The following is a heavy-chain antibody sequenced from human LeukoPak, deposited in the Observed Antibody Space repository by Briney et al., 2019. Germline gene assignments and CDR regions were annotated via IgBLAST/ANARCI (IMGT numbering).Heavy chain of an antibody. V-gene: IGHV3-30*18. CDR1: GFTFSSYG. CDR3: AKDFDNWNVVYYYGMDV. CDR2: ISYDGSNK. Sequence: GGSLRLSCAASGFTFSSYGMHWVRQAPGKGLEWVAVISYDGSNKYYADSVKGRFTISRDNSKKTLYLQMNSLRAEDTAVYYCAKDFDNWNVVYYYGMDVWGQGTTVTVSS. J-gene: IGHJ6*02. D-gene: IGHD1-1*01.